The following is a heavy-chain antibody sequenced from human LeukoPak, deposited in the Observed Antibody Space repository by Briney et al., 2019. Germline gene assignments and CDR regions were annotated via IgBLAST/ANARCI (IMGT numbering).Heavy chain of an antibody. CDR1: GFTFSNYA. CDR3: ARRGWVVNVDY. D-gene: IGHD2-2*01. Sequence: GGSLRLCCAASGFTFSNYAMSWVRQAPGKGPEWVSIISGSGDNTHYADSVKGRFTISRDNSKNTLYLKMNTLRAEDTAIYHCARRGWVVNVDYWGEGTLVTVSS. V-gene: IGHV3-23*01. J-gene: IGHJ4*02. CDR2: ISGSGDNT.